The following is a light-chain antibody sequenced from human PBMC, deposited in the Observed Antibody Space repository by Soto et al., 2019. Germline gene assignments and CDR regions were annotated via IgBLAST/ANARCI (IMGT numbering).Light chain of an antibody. CDR2: DVN. CDR1: SSDIGAYNF. CDR3: TSWTTSTTMI. Sequence: QSALTQPASVSGSPGQSITISCTGTSSDIGAYNFVSWYQQHPGKAPKLMLYDVNIRPSGVSNRFSGSKSGNTAFLTISGLHAEDEADYYCTSWTTSTTMIFGGGTKLTVL. V-gene: IGLV2-14*03. J-gene: IGLJ2*01.